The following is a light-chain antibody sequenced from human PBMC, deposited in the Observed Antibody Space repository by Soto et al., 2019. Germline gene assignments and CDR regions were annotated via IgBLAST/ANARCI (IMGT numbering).Light chain of an antibody. Sequence: EIVMTQSPATLSVSPGERATLSCRASQSVSSNLAWYQQKTGQAPRLLIYGASTRATGIPARFSGSGSGTDFTLTISSLQSEDVAVYYCQQYNNWPPLTFGGGTKVEIK. J-gene: IGKJ4*01. CDR3: QQYNNWPPLT. CDR2: GAS. V-gene: IGKV3-15*01. CDR1: QSVSSN.